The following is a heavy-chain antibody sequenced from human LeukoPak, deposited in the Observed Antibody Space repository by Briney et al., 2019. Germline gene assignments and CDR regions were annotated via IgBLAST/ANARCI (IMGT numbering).Heavy chain of an antibody. D-gene: IGHD5-12*01. J-gene: IGHJ4*02. CDR3: ARDISSSATISSGFDY. CDR2: ISYDGSNK. Sequence: GGSLRLSCAASGFTFSSYAMHWVRQAPGKGLEWVAVISYDGSNKYYADSVKGRFTISRDNSKNTLYLQMNSLSAEDTAVYYCARDISSSATISSGFDYWGQGTLVTVSS. V-gene: IGHV3-30-3*01. CDR1: GFTFSSYA.